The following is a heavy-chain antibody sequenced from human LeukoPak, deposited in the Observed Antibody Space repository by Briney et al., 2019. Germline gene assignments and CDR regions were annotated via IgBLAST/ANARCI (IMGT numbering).Heavy chain of an antibody. CDR1: GGSISSYY. CDR2: IYYSGST. CDR3: ARATKIFGVVILGSP. Sequence: PSETLSLTCTVSGGSISSYYWSWIRQPPGKGLEWIGYIYYSGSTNYNPSLKSRVTISVDTSKNQFSLKLSSVTAADTAVYYCARATKIFGVVILGSPWGQGTLVTVSS. V-gene: IGHV4-59*01. J-gene: IGHJ5*02. D-gene: IGHD3-3*01.